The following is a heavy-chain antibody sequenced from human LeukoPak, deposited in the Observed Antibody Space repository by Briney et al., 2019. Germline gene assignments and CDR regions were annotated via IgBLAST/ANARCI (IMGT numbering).Heavy chain of an antibody. Sequence: GGSLRLSCAASGFTFSSYGMNWVRQAPGKGLEWVSAISGSGVSTYYADSVKGRFTISRDNSKNTLYLQMNSLRAEDAAVYYCAKDHGSLGSGLNWGQGTLVTVSS. CDR3: AKDHGSLGSGLN. V-gene: IGHV3-23*01. J-gene: IGHJ4*02. CDR1: GFTFSSYG. D-gene: IGHD3-10*01. CDR2: ISGSGVST.